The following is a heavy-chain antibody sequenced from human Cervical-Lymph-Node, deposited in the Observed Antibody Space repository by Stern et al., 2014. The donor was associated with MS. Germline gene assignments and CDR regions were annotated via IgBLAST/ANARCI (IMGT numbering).Heavy chain of an antibody. CDR2: LNSDGSST. CDR3: ARDHSTGWYFFDY. D-gene: IGHD6-19*01. Sequence: EVQLVESGGGLVQPGGSLRLSCAASGFTFSSYWMHWVRQTPGKGLVWGSRLNSDGSSTSYADSVKGRFTISRDNAKNTLYLQMNSLRAEDTAVYYCARDHSTGWYFFDYWGQGTLVTVSS. V-gene: IGHV3-74*01. J-gene: IGHJ4*02. CDR1: GFTFSSYW.